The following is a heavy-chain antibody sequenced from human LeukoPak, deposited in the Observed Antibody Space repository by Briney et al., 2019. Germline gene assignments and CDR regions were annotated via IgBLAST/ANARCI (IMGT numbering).Heavy chain of an antibody. CDR2: ISYDGSNK. CDR3: ARDLVRSGWYIGAFDY. V-gene: IGHV3-30*04. CDR1: GFTFSSYA. Sequence: GGSLRLSCAASGFTFSSYAMHWVRQAPGKGLEWVAVISYDGSNKYYADSVKGRFTISRDNSKNTLYLQMNSLRAEDTAVYYCARDLVRSGWYIGAFDYWGQGTLVTVSS. J-gene: IGHJ4*02. D-gene: IGHD6-19*01.